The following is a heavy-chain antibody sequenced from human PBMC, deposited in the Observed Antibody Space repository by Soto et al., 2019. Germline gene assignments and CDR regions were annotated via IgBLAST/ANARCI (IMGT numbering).Heavy chain of an antibody. CDR3: ARDLYSHSSSWYNGY. V-gene: IGHV3-30-3*01. D-gene: IGHD6-13*01. CDR1: GFTFSSYA. J-gene: IGHJ4*02. CDR2: ISYDGSNK. Sequence: VRLVESGGGVVQPGTSLRLSCAASGFTFSSYAMHWVRQAPGKGLEWVAVISYDGSNKYYADSVKGRFTISRDNSKNTLFLQMSSLGAEDTAVYYCARDLYSHSSSWYNGYWGQGTLVTVSS.